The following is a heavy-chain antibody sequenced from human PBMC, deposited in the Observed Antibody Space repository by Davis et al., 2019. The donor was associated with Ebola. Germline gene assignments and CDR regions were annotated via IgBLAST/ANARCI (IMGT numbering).Heavy chain of an antibody. J-gene: IGHJ4*02. CDR2: IKQDGGEK. CDR3: ARTAQGVIIT. CDR1: GFTFSSYW. V-gene: IGHV3-7*01. Sequence: GESLKISCAASGFTFSSYWMSWVRQAPGKGLEWVANIKQDGGEKYYVDSVKGRFTISRDNAKNTLYLQMNSLRAEDTAVYYCARTAQGVIITWGQGTLVTVSS. D-gene: IGHD3-10*01.